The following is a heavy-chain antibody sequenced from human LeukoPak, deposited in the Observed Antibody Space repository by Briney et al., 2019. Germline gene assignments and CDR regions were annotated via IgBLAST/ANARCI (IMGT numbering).Heavy chain of an antibody. CDR3: LAAAGTIG. CDR1: GFTFSSYW. D-gene: IGHD6-13*01. Sequence: PGGSLRLSCAASGFTFSSYWMHWVRQAPGEGLVWVSRVNNDGSTTNYADSVKGRFTISRDNTKNTLYLQMNSLRAEDTAVYFCLAAAGTIGWGQGTLVTVSS. V-gene: IGHV3-74*01. J-gene: IGHJ4*02. CDR2: VNNDGSTT.